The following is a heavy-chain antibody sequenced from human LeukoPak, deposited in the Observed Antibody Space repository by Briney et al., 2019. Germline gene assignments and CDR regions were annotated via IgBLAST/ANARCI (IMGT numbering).Heavy chain of an antibody. CDR3: ARYRSGYIDY. CDR1: GFTFSSYS. D-gene: IGHD6-19*01. J-gene: IGHJ4*02. Sequence: PGGSLRLSCAASGFTFSSYSMNWVRQAPGKGLEWVSYISSGSSTIYYADSVQGRFTISRDNAKNSLYLRMNSLRDEDTAVYYCARYRSGYIDYWGQGTLVTVSS. CDR2: ISSGSSTI. V-gene: IGHV3-48*02.